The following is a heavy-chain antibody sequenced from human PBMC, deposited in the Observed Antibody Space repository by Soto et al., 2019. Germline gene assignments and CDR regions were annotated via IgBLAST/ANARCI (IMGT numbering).Heavy chain of an antibody. CDR2: IYYSGST. J-gene: IGHJ5*02. Sequence: PSETLSLTCTVSGGSISSGGYYWSWIRQHPGKGLEWIGYIYYSGSTYYNPSLKSRVTISVDTSKNQFSLKLSSVTAADTAVYYCAAGSPNPITMIGPAWFDPWGQGTLVTVSS. V-gene: IGHV4-31*03. D-gene: IGHD3-22*01. CDR3: AAGSPNPITMIGPAWFDP. CDR1: GGSISSGGYY.